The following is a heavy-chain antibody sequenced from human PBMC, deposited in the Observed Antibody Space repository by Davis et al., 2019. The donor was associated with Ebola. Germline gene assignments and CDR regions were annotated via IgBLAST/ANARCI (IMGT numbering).Heavy chain of an antibody. J-gene: IGHJ3*02. D-gene: IGHD1-26*01. CDR1: GYTFKNYA. CDR3: ARTSIVGTTTTASDI. V-gene: IGHV1-18*01. CDR2: ISAYNGNT. Sequence: ASVKVSCKASGYTFKNYAISWVRQAPGQGLEWLGWISAYNGNTNYAQILQGRVTMTTDTSTGTAYMELRSLRSDDTAVYFCARTSIVGTTTTASDIWGQGTKVTVSS.